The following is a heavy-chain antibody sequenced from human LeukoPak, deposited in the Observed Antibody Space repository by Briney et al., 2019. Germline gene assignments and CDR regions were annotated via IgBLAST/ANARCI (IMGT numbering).Heavy chain of an antibody. D-gene: IGHD4-17*01. J-gene: IGHJ2*01. V-gene: IGHV1-3*01. Sequence: ASVKVSCKASGYTFTSYAMHWVRQAPGQRLEWMGWSNAGNGNTKYSQKFQGRVTITADKSTSTAYMELSSLRSEDTAVYYCATVTIYWYFDLWGRGTLVTVSS. CDR3: ATVTIYWYFDL. CDR1: GYTFTSYA. CDR2: SNAGNGNT.